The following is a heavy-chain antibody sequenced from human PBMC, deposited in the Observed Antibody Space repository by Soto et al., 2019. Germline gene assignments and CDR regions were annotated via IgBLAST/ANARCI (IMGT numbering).Heavy chain of an antibody. CDR1: GASLGSGSYY. CDR3: SYGSSFDY. D-gene: IGHD3-10*01. V-gene: IGHV4-61*01. Sequence: SETLSLTCTVSGASLGSGSYYWSWIRQPPGKGLEWIGYISHSGRTNYDPSLKSRLTMSVDTSQNQFSLQPNSVTAADTAVYYCSYGSSFDYWGQGTLVTVS. CDR2: ISHSGRT. J-gene: IGHJ4*02.